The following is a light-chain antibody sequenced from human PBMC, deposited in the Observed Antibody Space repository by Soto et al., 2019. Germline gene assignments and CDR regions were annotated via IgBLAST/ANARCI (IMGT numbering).Light chain of an antibody. V-gene: IGLV2-11*01. Sequence: QSALTQPRSVSGSLGQSVAISCTGTSSDVGTYNYVSWYQQHPGKAPKVMIYDVSERPSGVTDRFSGSKSGNTASLTISGLQAEDEADYYCCSYAGSPRYVFGTGTKLTVL. CDR3: CSYAGSPRYV. CDR2: DVS. CDR1: SSDVGTYNY. J-gene: IGLJ1*01.